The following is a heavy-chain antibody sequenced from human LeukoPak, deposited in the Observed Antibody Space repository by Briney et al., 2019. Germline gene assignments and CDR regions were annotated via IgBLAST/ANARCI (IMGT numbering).Heavy chain of an antibody. CDR2: ISYDGGKK. Sequence: PGGSLRLSCTASGFTLNRFAMHWVRQAPGKGLEWVALISYDGGKKWYADSVKGRFSISRDNSKNTLSLQMNSLRAEDTAVYYCVRNPDDPSYFYYMDVWGNGTTVTVSS. CDR3: VRNPDDPSYFYYMDV. V-gene: IGHV3-30*17. J-gene: IGHJ6*03. CDR1: GFTLNRFA.